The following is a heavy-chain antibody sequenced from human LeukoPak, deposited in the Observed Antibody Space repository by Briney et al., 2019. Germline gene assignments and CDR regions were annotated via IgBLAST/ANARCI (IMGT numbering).Heavy chain of an antibody. V-gene: IGHV1-2*02. CDR3: ARADCSSTSCYWWFDR. D-gene: IGHD2-2*01. CDR1: GYTFTRYY. J-gene: IGHJ5*02. CDR2: INPNSGGT. Sequence: ASVKVSYKASGYTFTRYYMHWVRQAPGHGLEGMGGINPNSGGTNYAQKFQGRVTMTRDTSISTAYMQLSRLRSDDTAVYYCARADCSSTSCYWWFDRWGQGTLVTVSS.